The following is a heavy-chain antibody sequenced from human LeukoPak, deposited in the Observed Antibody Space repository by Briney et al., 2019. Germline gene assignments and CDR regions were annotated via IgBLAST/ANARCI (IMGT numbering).Heavy chain of an antibody. CDR3: AREASPYDILTGYYSRRYYFDY. CDR1: GGSISSYY. CDR2: IYYSGST. J-gene: IGHJ4*02. Sequence: PSETLSLTCTVSGGSISSYYWSWIRQPPGKGLEWIRYIYYSGSTNYNPSLKSRVTISVDTSKNQFSLKLSSVTAADTAVYYCAREASPYDILTGYYSRRYYFDYWGQGTLVTVSS. D-gene: IGHD3-9*01. V-gene: IGHV4-59*01.